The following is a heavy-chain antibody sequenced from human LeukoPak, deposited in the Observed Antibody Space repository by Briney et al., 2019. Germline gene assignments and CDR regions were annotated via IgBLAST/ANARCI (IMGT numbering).Heavy chain of an antibody. V-gene: IGHV4-38-2*01. D-gene: IGHD5-24*01. CDR2: IYHSGST. J-gene: IGHJ4*02. Sequence: SETLSLTCAVSGYSISGGYYWGWIRQPPGKGLEWIGSIYHSGSTYYNPSLKSRVTISVDTSKNQFSLKLSSVTAADTAVYYCARSEKMATIINWGQGTLVTVSS. CDR3: ARSEKMATIIN. CDR1: GYSISGGYY.